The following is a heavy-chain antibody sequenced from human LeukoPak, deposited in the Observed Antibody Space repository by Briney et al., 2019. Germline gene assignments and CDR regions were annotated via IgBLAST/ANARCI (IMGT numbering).Heavy chain of an antibody. CDR2: INHSGST. CDR3: ARGYFLDVCSGGSCYYYYGMDV. CDR1: GGSFSGYS. Sequence: PSETLSLTCAVYGGSFSGYSWSWIRQPPGKGLEWIGEINHSGSTNYNPSLKTRVTMSVDTSKSQFSLKLSSMIAADTAVYYCARGYFLDVCSGGSCYYYYGMDVWGQGTTVTVSS. V-gene: IGHV4-34*01. D-gene: IGHD2-15*01. J-gene: IGHJ6*02.